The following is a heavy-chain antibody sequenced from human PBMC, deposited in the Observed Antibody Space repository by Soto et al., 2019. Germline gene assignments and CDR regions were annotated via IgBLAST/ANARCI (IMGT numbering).Heavy chain of an antibody. Sequence: ASVKVSCKASGGTFSSYAISWVRQAPGQGLEWMGGIIPIFGTANYAQKFQGRVTITADESTSTAYMELSSLRSGDTAVYYCARIPLPSGSGYYYYCMDGWGQGTTGTVAS. D-gene: IGHD2-8*02. J-gene: IGHJ6*02. V-gene: IGHV1-69*13. CDR2: IIPIFGTA. CDR1: GGTFSSYA. CDR3: ARIPLPSGSGYYYYCMDG.